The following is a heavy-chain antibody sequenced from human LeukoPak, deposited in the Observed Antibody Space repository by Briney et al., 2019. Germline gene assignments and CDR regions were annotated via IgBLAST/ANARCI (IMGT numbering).Heavy chain of an antibody. CDR3: ARDMDSGPDFFDY. J-gene: IGHJ4*02. CDR1: GYSFTGYY. D-gene: IGHD1-26*01. Sequence: ASVKVSCKASGYSFTGYYIHWVRQAPGQGLAWMGWINPYSGDTTYAQKFQGRVTMTRDTSISTAYMELSRLRSDDTAVYYCARDMDSGPDFFDYWGLGTLVTVSS. V-gene: IGHV1-2*02. CDR2: INPYSGDT.